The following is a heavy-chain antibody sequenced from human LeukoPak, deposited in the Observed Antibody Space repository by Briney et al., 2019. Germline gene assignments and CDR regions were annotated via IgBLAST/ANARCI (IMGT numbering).Heavy chain of an antibody. Sequence: ASVKVSCKASGYTFTGYYMHWVRQAPGQGLEWMGWINPNSGGTNYAQKFQGRVTMTRDTPISTAYMELSRLRSDDTAVYYCARFTYSGSYSWFDPWGQGTLVTVSS. D-gene: IGHD1-26*01. CDR2: INPNSGGT. J-gene: IGHJ5*02. CDR3: ARFTYSGSYSWFDP. CDR1: GYTFTGYY. V-gene: IGHV1-2*02.